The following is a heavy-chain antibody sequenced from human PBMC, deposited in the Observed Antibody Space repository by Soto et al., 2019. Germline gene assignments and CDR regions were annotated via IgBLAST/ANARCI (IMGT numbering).Heavy chain of an antibody. V-gene: IGHV4-39*01. CDR2: IYYSGST. D-gene: IGHD6-13*01. CDR3: ARTAAAGPSSFWFDP. Sequence: SETLSLTCTVSGGSISSSSYYWGWIRQPPGKGLEWIGSIYYSGSTYYNPSLKSRVTISVDTSKNQFSLKLSSVTAADTAVYYCARTAAAGPSSFWFDPWGQGTLVTAPQ. CDR1: GGSISSSSYY. J-gene: IGHJ5*02.